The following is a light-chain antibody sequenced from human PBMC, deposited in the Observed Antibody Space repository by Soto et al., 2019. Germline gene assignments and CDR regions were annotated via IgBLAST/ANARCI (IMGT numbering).Light chain of an antibody. Sequence: EIVMTQSPVTLSVSPGERATLSCRASQSVSSNLAWYQQKPGQAPRLPIYGASTRATGIPARFSGSGSGTEFTLTISSLQSEDFAVYYCQQYNNWPQTFGQGTKVDIK. V-gene: IGKV3-15*01. CDR1: QSVSSN. CDR2: GAS. J-gene: IGKJ1*01. CDR3: QQYNNWPQT.